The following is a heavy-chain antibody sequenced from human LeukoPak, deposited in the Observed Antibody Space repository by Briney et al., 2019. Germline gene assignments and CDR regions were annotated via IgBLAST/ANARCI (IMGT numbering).Heavy chain of an antibody. CDR1: GGSISSYY. J-gene: IGHJ3*02. D-gene: IGHD6-19*01. Sequence: PSETLSLTCTVSGGSISSYYWSWIRQPAGKGLEWIGRIYTSGSTNYNPSLKSRVTMSVDTPKNQFSLKLTSVTASDTAVYYCARGNPSSGDAFDIWGRGTMVTVSS. CDR2: IYTSGST. V-gene: IGHV4-4*07. CDR3: ARGNPSSGDAFDI.